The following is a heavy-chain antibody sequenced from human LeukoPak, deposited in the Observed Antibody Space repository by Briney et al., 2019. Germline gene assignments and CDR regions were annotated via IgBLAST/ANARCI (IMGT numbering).Heavy chain of an antibody. V-gene: IGHV3-7*01. J-gene: IGHJ5*02. D-gene: IGHD6-13*01. Sequence: GGSLRLSCEASGFTFSSYWMSWVRQAPGKGLEWVANIKQDRSEKYYVDSVKGRFTISRDNVKNSLYQQMNSLKAEETAVYYCARHSAASIAGSWFDPWGQGTLVTVSS. CDR3: ARHSAASIAGSWFDP. CDR1: GFTFSSYW. CDR2: IKQDRSEK.